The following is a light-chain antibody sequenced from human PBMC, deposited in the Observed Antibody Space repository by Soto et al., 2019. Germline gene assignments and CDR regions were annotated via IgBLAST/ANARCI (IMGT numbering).Light chain of an antibody. CDR3: SSYTSSSTLV. V-gene: IGLV2-14*01. Sequence: QSVLTQPASVSGSPGQSITISCTGTSSDFGRYNYVSWYQQYPGKAPKLIIYDVTDRPSGISNRFSGSKSGNTASLTISGLQAEDEAYYYCSSYTSSSTLVFGGGTKLTVL. J-gene: IGLJ2*01. CDR1: SSDFGRYNY. CDR2: DVT.